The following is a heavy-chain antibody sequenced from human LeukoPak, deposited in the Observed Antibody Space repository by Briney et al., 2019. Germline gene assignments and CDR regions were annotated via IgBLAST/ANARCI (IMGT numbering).Heavy chain of an antibody. D-gene: IGHD3-16*01. V-gene: IGHV4-4*07. CDR3: AKSNDYGLIDI. Sequence: SETLSLTCTVSGGSISSYYWSWIRQPAGKGLEWIGRIYTSGSTSYNPSLKSRVTMSVDTSKNQFSLKLNSVTAADTAVYYCAKSNDYGLIDIWGQGTMVTVSS. J-gene: IGHJ3*02. CDR1: GGSISSYY. CDR2: IYTSGST.